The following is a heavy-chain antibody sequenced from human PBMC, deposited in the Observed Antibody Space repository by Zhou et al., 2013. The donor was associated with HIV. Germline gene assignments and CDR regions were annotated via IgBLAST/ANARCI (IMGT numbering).Heavy chain of an antibody. CDR1: GGTFSSYA. V-gene: IGHV1-69*04. J-gene: IGHJ6*03. D-gene: IGHD5-12*01. CDR3: ASTLAVATSGYYYMDV. Sequence: QVQLVQSGAEVKKPGSSVKVSCKASGGTFSSYAISWVRQAPGQGLEWMGRIIPILGIANYAQKFQGRVTITADKSTSTAYMELSSLRSEDTAVYYCASTLAVATSGYYYMDVWGQRGPRSPSP. CDR2: IIPILGIA.